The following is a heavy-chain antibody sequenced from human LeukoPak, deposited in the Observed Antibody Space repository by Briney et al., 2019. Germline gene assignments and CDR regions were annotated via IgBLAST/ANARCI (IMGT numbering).Heavy chain of an antibody. J-gene: IGHJ4*02. CDR3: ARRSGYGDYQFDY. D-gene: IGHD4-17*01. CDR2: IIPIFGTA. V-gene: IGHV1-69*06. CDR1: GGTFSSYA. Sequence: SVKVSCKASGGTFSSYAISWVRQAPGQGLEWMGGIIPIFGTANYAQKFQGRVTITADKSTSTAYMELSSLRSEDTAVYYCARRSGYGDYQFDYWGQGTLVTVSS.